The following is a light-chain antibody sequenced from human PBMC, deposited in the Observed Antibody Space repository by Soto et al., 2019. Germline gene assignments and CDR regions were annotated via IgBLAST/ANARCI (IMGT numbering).Light chain of an antibody. Sequence: QSALTQPRSVSGSPGQSVTISCTGTSSDVGAYNYVSWYQQYPGKAPKLMIYDVSRRPSGVPDRFSGSKSGNTASLTISGLQAEDEADYHCCSFAVTYSLVFGGGTKLTVL. CDR3: CSFAVTYSLV. CDR2: DVS. V-gene: IGLV2-11*01. CDR1: SSDVGAYNY. J-gene: IGLJ2*01.